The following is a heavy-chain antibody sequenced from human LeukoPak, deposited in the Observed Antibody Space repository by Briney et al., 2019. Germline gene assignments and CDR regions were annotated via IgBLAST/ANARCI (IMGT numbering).Heavy chain of an antibody. CDR3: ARSMVRGVLIDY. CDR2: INPNSGGT. CDR1: GYTFTGYY. D-gene: IGHD3-10*01. Sequence: ASVKVSCKASGYTFTGYYMRWVRQAPGQGLEWMGWINPNSGGTNYAQKFQGRVTMTRDTSISTAYMELSRLRSDDTAVYYCARSMVRGVLIDYWGQGTLVTVSS. V-gene: IGHV1-2*02. J-gene: IGHJ4*02.